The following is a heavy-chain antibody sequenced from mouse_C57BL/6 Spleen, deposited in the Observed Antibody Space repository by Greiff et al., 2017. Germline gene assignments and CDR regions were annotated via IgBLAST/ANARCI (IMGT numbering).Heavy chain of an antibody. D-gene: IGHD2-10*02. CDR1: GFHIKDDY. J-gene: IGHJ2*01. CDR2: IDPENGDT. CDR3: TTSYGPYYFDY. Sequence: VQLKQSGAELVRPGASVKLSCTASGFHIKDDYMHWVKQRPEQGLEWIGWIDPENGDTEYASKFQGKATITADTSSNTAYLQLSSLTSEDTAVYYCTTSYGPYYFDYWGQGTTLTVSS. V-gene: IGHV14-4*01.